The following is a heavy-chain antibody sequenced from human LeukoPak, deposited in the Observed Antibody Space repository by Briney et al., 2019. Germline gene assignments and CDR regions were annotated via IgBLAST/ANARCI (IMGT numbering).Heavy chain of an antibody. CDR3: AREARYDSSGSTDY. V-gene: IGHV4-39*07. J-gene: IGHJ4*02. D-gene: IGHD3-22*01. Sequence: SETLSLTCTVSGGSISSSSYYWGWIRQPPGKGLEWIGSIYYSGSTYYNPSLKSRVTISVDTSKNQFSLKLSSVTAADTAVYYCAREARYDSSGSTDYWGQGTLVTVSS. CDR1: GGSISSSSYY. CDR2: IYYSGST.